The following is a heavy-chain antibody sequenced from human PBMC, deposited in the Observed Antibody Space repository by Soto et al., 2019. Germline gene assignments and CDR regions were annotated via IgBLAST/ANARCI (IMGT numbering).Heavy chain of an antibody. V-gene: IGHV4-39*01. CDR1: GGSISSSSYY. J-gene: IGHJ4*02. D-gene: IGHD3-3*01. CDR3: ARRDFWSAYYWAY. Sequence: SETLSLTCTVSGGSISSSSYYWGWIRQPPGKGLEWIGSIYYSGSTYYNPSLKSRVTISVDTSKNQFSLKLSSVTAADTAVYYCARRDFWSAYYWAYWGQGTLVTVSS. CDR2: IYYSGST.